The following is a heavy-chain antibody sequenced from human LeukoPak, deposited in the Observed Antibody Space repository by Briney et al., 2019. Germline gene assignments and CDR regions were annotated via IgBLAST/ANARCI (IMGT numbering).Heavy chain of an antibody. CDR3: TSHPSWRKLVVHY. CDR2: VRTKANSYAT. CDR1: GFTFGISA. D-gene: IGHD3-9*01. V-gene: IGHV3-73*01. J-gene: IGHJ4*02. Sequence: QPGGSLKLACAAAGFTFGISAMRWGRQASGKGLEWVGRVRTKANSYATANAGSVKGRFTIARDDSKNTGYPQMNSLKTEHTAVYYCTSHPSWRKLVVHYWRQEPLVTVPS.